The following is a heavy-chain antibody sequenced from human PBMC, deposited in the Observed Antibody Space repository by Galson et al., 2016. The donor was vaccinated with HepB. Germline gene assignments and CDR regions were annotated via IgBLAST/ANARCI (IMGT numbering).Heavy chain of an antibody. D-gene: IGHD6-19*01. CDR1: GGSINNDNHC. CDR2: IYYSGNT. J-gene: IGHJ5*01. V-gene: IGHV4-39*01. CDR3: ARNNSGWYTFAS. Sequence: SEILSLTCIVSGGSINNDNHCWGWIRQPPGKGLEWIGSIYYSGNTHYNPSLNSRVTISVDTSKNQFSLRLTSVTASDTAIYYCARNNSGWYTFASWGQGTLVTVSS.